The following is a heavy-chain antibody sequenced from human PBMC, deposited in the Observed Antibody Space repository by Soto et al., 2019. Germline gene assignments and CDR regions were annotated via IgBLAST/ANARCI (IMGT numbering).Heavy chain of an antibody. CDR1: GYTFTNND. V-gene: IGHV1-8*02. CDR2: MNPGSGDT. J-gene: IGHJ5*02. D-gene: IGHD5-18*01. CDR3: ARMESFGSLNWFDP. Sequence: ASLKVSCKASGYTFTNNDVSWVRQATGQGLEWMGWMNPGSGDTGYAQKFQGRVTMTRDISIATAYMELNSLTSEDTAIYYCARMESFGSLNWFDPWGQGTLVTVSS.